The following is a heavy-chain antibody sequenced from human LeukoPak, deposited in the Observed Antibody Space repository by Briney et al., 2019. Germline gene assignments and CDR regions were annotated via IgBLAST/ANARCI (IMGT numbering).Heavy chain of an antibody. CDR1: GYTFTSYD. CDR3: ARRKYQDYYYYYYMDV. J-gene: IGHJ6*03. CDR2: ISAYNGNT. V-gene: IGHV1-18*01. Sequence: GASVKVSCKASGYTFTSYDINWVRQATGQGLEWMGWISAYNGNTNYAQKLQGRVTMTTDTSTSTAYMELRSLRSDDTAVYYCARRKYQDYYYYYYMDVWGKGTTVTVSS. D-gene: IGHD2-2*01.